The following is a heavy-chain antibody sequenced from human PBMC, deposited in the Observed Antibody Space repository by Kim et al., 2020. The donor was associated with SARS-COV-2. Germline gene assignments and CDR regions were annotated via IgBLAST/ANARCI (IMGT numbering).Heavy chain of an antibody. D-gene: IGHD5-12*01. V-gene: IGHV3-30*07. J-gene: IGHJ4*02. Sequence: DSVKGRFTISRDNSKNTLYLQMNSLRAEDTAVYYCAREVATIRGGYYFDYWGQGTLVTVSS. CDR3: AREVATIRGGYYFDY.